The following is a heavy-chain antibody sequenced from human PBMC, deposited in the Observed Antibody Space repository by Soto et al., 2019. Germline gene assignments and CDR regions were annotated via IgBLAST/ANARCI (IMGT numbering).Heavy chain of an antibody. J-gene: IGHJ4*02. CDR1: GGSISSGGYY. CDR3: ARVGKTFWRGYYNSLVYFDY. Sequence: SETLSLTCTVSGGSISSGGYYWSWISQHAGKGLEWIGYIYYSGSTYYNPSLKSRVTISVDTSKNQFSLKLSSVTAADTAVYYCARVGKTFWRGYYNSLVYFDYWGQGTLVTVSS. D-gene: IGHD3-3*01. CDR2: IYYSGST. V-gene: IGHV4-31*03.